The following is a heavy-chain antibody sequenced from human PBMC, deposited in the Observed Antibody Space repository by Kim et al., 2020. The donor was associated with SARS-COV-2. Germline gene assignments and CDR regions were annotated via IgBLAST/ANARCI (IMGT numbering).Heavy chain of an antibody. J-gene: IGHJ4*02. CDR1: GFTFDDYA. CDR3: AKGTGTPN. CDR2: ISWNSGSI. V-gene: IGHV3-9*01. Sequence: SLRLSCAASGFTFDDYAMHWVRQAPGKGLEWVSGISWNSGSIGYADSVKGRFTISRDNAKNSLYLQMNSLRAEDTALYYCAKGTGTPNWGQGTLVTVSS. D-gene: IGHD1-1*01.